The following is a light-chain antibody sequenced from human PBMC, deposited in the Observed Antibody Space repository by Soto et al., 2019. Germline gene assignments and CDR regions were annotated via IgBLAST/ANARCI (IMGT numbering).Light chain of an antibody. CDR3: QQYNNWPPT. V-gene: IGKV3D-15*01. Sequence: EIVLTQSPATLSLSPGERATLSCRASQSVSSSYLAWYQQKPGQAPRFLIYGASSRATGIPARFSGSGSGTEFTLTISSLQSEDLAVYHCQQYNNWPPTFGQGTKVDIK. CDR1: QSVSSSY. J-gene: IGKJ1*01. CDR2: GAS.